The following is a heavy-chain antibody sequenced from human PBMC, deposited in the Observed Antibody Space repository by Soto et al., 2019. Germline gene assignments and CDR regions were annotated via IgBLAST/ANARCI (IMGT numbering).Heavy chain of an antibody. D-gene: IGHD3-10*01. CDR2: IDPSDSYT. CDR1: GYSFTSYW. Sequence: GESLKISCKGSGYSFTSYWISWVRQMPGKGLEWMGRIDPSDSYTNYSPSFQGHATISADKSISTAYLQWSSLKASDTAMYYCARHGSGKTYYYYGMDVWGHGTTVTVS. J-gene: IGHJ6*02. CDR3: ARHGSGKTYYYYGMDV. V-gene: IGHV5-10-1*01.